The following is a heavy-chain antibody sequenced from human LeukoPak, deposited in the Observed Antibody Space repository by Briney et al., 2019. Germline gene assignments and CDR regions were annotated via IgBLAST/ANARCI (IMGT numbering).Heavy chain of an antibody. D-gene: IGHD3-9*01. Sequence: ASVKVSCKASGYTFTGYYMHWVRQAPGQGLEWMGWINPNSGGTNYAQKFQGRVTMTRDTSTSTAYMELRSLRSDDTAVYYCARCYDILTGNSIEWFDPWGQGTLVTVSS. CDR2: INPNSGGT. J-gene: IGHJ5*02. CDR3: ARCYDILTGNSIEWFDP. V-gene: IGHV1-2*02. CDR1: GYTFTGYY.